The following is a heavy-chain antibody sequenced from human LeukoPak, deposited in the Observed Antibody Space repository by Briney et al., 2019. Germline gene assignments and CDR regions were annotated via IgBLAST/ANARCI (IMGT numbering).Heavy chain of an antibody. D-gene: IGHD1-1*01. V-gene: IGHV3-23*01. CDR1: GFSFSNYA. J-gene: IGHJ4*02. CDR2: LRGDGET. CDR3: ARASWVSNAVAVW. Sequence: GGSLRLSCAASGFSFSNYAMSWVRQAPARGPEWVSSLRGDGETFYADSVKGRFTLSRDDSRKTVYLQLNNLRVEDTAIYYCARASWVSNAVAVWWGQGTQVTVSP.